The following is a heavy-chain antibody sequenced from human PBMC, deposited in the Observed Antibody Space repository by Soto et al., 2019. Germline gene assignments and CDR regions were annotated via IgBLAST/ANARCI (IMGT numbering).Heavy chain of an antibody. Sequence: SVKVSCKASGGTFGSYAISWVRQAPGQGLEWMGGIIPIFGTANYAQNFQGRVTITADKSTSTAYMELSSLRSEDTAVYYCASRLVVVAAITWFDPWGQGTLVTVSS. D-gene: IGHD2-15*01. V-gene: IGHV1-69*06. CDR2: IIPIFGTA. J-gene: IGHJ5*02. CDR1: GGTFGSYA. CDR3: ASRLVVVAAITWFDP.